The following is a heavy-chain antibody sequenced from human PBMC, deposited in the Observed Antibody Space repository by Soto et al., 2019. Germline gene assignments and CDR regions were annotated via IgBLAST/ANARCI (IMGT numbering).Heavy chain of an antibody. J-gene: IGHJ2*01. CDR2: INPNSGGT. Sequence: QVQLVQSGAEVKKPGASVKVSCKASGYTFTGYYMHWVRQAPGQGLEWMGWINPNSGGTNYAQKFQGRVTMTRDTSISTAYMELSRLRSDDTAVYYCARGIAARFGGGYFDLWGRGTLVTVSS. CDR1: GYTFTGYY. D-gene: IGHD6-6*01. CDR3: ARGIAARFGGGYFDL. V-gene: IGHV1-2*02.